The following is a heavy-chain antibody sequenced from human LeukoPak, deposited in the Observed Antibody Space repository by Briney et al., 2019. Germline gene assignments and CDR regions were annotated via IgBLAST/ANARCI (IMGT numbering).Heavy chain of an antibody. J-gene: IGHJ5*02. Sequence: SETLSLTCAVYGGSFSGYYWSWIRQPPGKGLEWIGEINHGGSTNYNPSLKSRVTISVDTSKNQFSLKLSSVTAADTAVYYCARGGGYSSGWFLVHNWFDPWGQGTLVTVSS. CDR1: GGSFSGYY. CDR2: INHGGST. V-gene: IGHV4-34*01. D-gene: IGHD6-19*01. CDR3: ARGGGYSSGWFLVHNWFDP.